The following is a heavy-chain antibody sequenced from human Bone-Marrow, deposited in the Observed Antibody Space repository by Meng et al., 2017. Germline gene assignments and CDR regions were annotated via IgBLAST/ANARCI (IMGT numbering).Heavy chain of an antibody. Sequence: GESGGGLVQPGGSLRLSCAASGFTFSSYDMHWVRQATGKGLEWVSAIGTAGDTYYPGSVKGRFTISRENAKNSLYLQMNSLRAGDTAVYYCARGRRQNTPWGPFDYWGQGTLVTASS. D-gene: IGHD3-16*01. CDR3: ARGRRQNTPWGPFDY. V-gene: IGHV3-13*01. CDR2: IGTAGDT. CDR1: GFTFSSYD. J-gene: IGHJ4*02.